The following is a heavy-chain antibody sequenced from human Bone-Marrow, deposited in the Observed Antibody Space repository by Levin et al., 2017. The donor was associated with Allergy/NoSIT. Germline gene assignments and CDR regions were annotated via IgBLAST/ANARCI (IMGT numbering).Heavy chain of an antibody. J-gene: IGHJ3*02. CDR3: ARSPEGTYCSGGSCDDDAFDI. Sequence: SGPTLVKPTQTLTLTCTFSGFSLSPSGMRVSWIRQPPGKALEWLARIDWDDDKFYSTSLKTRLTISKDTSKNQVVLTMTNMDPVDTATYYCARSPEGTYCSGGSCDDDAFDIWGQGTMVTVSS. D-gene: IGHD2-15*01. CDR2: IDWDDDK. V-gene: IGHV2-70*04. CDR1: GFSLSPSGMR.